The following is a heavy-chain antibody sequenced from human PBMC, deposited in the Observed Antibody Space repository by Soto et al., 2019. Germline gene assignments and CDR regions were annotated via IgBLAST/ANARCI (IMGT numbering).Heavy chain of an antibody. CDR2: IYYSGST. CDR1: GGSISSGGYY. D-gene: IGHD6-6*01. CDR3: ARDRYSSSSPYYYYGMDV. Sequence: PSETLSLTCTVSGGSISSGGYYWSWIRQHPGKGLEWIGYIYYSGSTYYNPSLKSRVTISVDTSKNQFSLKLSSVTAADTAVYYCARDRYSSSSPYYYYGMDVWGQGTTVTVSS. J-gene: IGHJ6*02. V-gene: IGHV4-31*03.